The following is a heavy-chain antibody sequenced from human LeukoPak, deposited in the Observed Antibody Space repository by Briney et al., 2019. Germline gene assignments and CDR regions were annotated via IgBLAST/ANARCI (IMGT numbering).Heavy chain of an antibody. CDR3: ARARGRITIFGVVSLDV. J-gene: IGHJ6*02. Sequence: ASVKVSCKASGYTFTSYDINWVRQATGQGLEWMGWMNPNSGNTGYAQKFQGRVTITADESTSTAYMELSSLRSEDTAVYYCARARGRITIFGVVSLDVWGQGTTVTVSS. D-gene: IGHD3-3*01. CDR2: MNPNSGNT. V-gene: IGHV1-8*01. CDR1: GYTFTSYD.